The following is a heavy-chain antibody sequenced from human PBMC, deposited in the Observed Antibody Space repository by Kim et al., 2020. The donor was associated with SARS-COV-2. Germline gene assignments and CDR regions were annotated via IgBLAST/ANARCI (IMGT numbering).Heavy chain of an antibody. D-gene: IGHD2-15*01. Sequence: SETLSLTCAVYGGSFSGYYWSWVRQPPGKGLEWIGEINHSGSTNYNPSLKSRGTISVETSKNQFSLKLRSVTGADTAVYYCAWGPRVGLYYMDVWGKGT. J-gene: IGHJ6*03. CDR1: GGSFSGYY. V-gene: IGHV4-34*01. CDR2: INHSGST. CDR3: AWGPRVGLYYMDV.